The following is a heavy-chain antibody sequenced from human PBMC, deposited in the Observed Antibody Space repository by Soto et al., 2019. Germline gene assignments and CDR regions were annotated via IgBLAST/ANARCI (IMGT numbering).Heavy chain of an antibody. V-gene: IGHV4-31*03. J-gene: IGHJ6*02. CDR2: IYFSGST. CDR3: ARGDWPTQMDV. CDR1: GGSISGGPYY. Sequence: QVQLQESGPGLVKPSQTLSLTCTVSGGSISGGPYYWSWIRQPPGQGLEWIGYIYFSGSTYYNPSRKSRVIISVDTSKNQFSLRLSSVTAADTAVYYCARGDWPTQMDVWCQGTTVAVSS. D-gene: IGHD2-21*01.